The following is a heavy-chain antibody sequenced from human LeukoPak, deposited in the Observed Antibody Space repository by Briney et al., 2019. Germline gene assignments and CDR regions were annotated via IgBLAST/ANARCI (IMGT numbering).Heavy chain of an antibody. V-gene: IGHV3-48*02. CDR3: ARDRGYGDYVGAFDI. CDR2: ISSSSSTI. CDR1: GFTFSSYS. Sequence: GGSLRLSCAASGFTFSSYSMNWVRQAPGKGLEWVAHISSSSSTIYYADSVKGRFTISRDNAKNSLYLQMNSLRDEDTAVYYCARDRGYGDYVGAFDIWGQGTMVTVSS. J-gene: IGHJ3*02. D-gene: IGHD4-17*01.